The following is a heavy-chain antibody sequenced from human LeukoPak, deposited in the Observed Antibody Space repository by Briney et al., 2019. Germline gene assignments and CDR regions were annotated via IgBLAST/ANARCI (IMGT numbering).Heavy chain of an antibody. CDR3: ARQKNDGLGYGDDRYYFDQ. D-gene: IGHD4-17*01. CDR1: GFPFSSYA. CDR2: IFYSGST. V-gene: IGHV4-39*01. Sequence: GSLRLSCAASGFPFSSYAVSWVRPAPGKGLEWFGSIFYSGSTFYTPSLQSRVTISVDPPETQLSLKLSSVPAADTAVYYCARQKNDGLGYGDDRYYFDQWGQGTLVTVSS. J-gene: IGHJ4*02.